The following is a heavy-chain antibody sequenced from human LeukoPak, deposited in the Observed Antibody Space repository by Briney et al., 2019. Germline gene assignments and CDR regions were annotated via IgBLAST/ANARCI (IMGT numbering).Heavy chain of an antibody. D-gene: IGHD3-22*01. Sequence: GASVKVSCKASGGTFSSYAISWVRQAPGQGLEWMGGIIPIFGTANYAQKFQGRVTITADESTSTAYMELSSLRSEDTAVYFCADNGAYYTLGHWGQGTRVTVSS. V-gene: IGHV1-69*13. CDR1: GGTFSSYA. CDR3: ADNGAYYTLGH. CDR2: IIPIFGTA. J-gene: IGHJ4*02.